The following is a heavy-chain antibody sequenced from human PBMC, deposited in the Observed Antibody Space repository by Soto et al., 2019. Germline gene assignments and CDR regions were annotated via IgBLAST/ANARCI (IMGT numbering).Heavy chain of an antibody. D-gene: IGHD3-16*01. Sequence: GGSLRLSCAASGFIFSSYWMHWVRQAPGKGLVWVSRINSDGSSTSYADSVKGRFTISRDNAKNTLYLQMNSLRAEDTAVYYCARASRPSNLRIIMIPYYFAFSAQRALVTVSS. V-gene: IGHV3-74*01. CDR2: INSDGSST. J-gene: IGHJ4*02. CDR1: GFIFSSYW. CDR3: ARASRPSNLRIIMIPYYFAF.